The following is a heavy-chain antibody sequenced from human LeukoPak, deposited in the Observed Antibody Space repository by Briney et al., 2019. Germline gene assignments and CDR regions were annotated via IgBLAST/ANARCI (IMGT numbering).Heavy chain of an antibody. J-gene: IGHJ4*02. CDR2: ITPTLGIA. CDR1: GGTFSSYS. Sequence: SVKVSCKASGGTFSSYSITWVRRAPGQGLEWMGRITPTLGIANYAQKFQGRVTITADKSTSTAYMELSSLRSEDTAVYYCAGEEERGVTVAGTAFDYWGQGTLVTVSS. D-gene: IGHD6-19*01. V-gene: IGHV1-69*04. CDR3: AGEEERGVTVAGTAFDY.